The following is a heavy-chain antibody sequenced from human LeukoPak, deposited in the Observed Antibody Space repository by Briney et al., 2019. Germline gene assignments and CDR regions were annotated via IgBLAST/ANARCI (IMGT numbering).Heavy chain of an antibody. J-gene: IGHJ4*02. V-gene: IGHV3-49*03. CDR2: IRSKAYGGTT. D-gene: IGHD4-11*01. Sequence: QPGRSLRLSCTASGFTFGDYAMSWFRQAPGKGLEWVGFIRSKAYGGTTEYAASMKGRFTISRDDSKSIAYLQMNSLKTEDTAVYYCTRDSLDDYSKLSQFDYWGQGTLVTVSS. CDR1: GFTFGDYA. CDR3: TRDSLDDYSKLSQFDY.